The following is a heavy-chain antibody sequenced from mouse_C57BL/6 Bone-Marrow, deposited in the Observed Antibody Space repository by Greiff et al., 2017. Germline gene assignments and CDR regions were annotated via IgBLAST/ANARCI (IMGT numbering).Heavy chain of an antibody. CDR2: IDPSDSYT. CDR1: GYTFTSYW. CDR3: AREEASYYSNDLDAMDY. V-gene: IGHV1-69*01. D-gene: IGHD2-5*01. J-gene: IGHJ4*01. Sequence: QVQLQQPGAELVMPGASVKLSCKASGYTFTSYWMHWVKQRPGQGLEWIGEIDPSDSYTNYNQKFKGKSTLTVDQSSSTAYMQLSSLTSEDSAGYYCAREEASYYSNDLDAMDYWGQGTTVTVAA.